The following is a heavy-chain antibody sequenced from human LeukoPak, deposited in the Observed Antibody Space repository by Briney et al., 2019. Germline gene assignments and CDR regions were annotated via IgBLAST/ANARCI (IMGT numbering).Heavy chain of an antibody. CDR1: GGSFSGYY. V-gene: IGHV4-34*01. J-gene: IGHJ4*02. CDR3: ARGGSSGLTY. D-gene: IGHD6-19*01. Sequence: SETLSLTCAVYGGSFSGYYWSWIRQPPGKGLEWIGEINHSGSTNYNPSLKSRVTISVDTSKNQFSLKLSSVTAADTAVYYRARGGSSGLTYWGQGTLVIVSS. CDR2: INHSGST.